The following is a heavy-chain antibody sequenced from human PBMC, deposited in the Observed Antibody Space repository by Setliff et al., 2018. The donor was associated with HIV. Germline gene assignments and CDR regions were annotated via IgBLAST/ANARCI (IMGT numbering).Heavy chain of an antibody. V-gene: IGHV1-69*16. CDR3: ARDNLRAKRDTAMVFAL. J-gene: IGHJ4*02. CDR2: IIPILGVA. D-gene: IGHD5-18*01. CDR1: GGTFSSYT. Sequence: SVKVSCKASGGTFSSYTINWVRQAPGQGLDWMGRIIPILGVANYAQRFQGKVTITTDESTGTAYMELSSLRSEDTAVYYCARDNLRAKRDTAMVFALWGQGTLVTVSS.